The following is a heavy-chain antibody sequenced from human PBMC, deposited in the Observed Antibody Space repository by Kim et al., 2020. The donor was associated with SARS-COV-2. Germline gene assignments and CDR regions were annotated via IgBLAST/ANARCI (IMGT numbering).Heavy chain of an antibody. V-gene: IGHV1-2*04. CDR1: GYTFTGYY. J-gene: IGHJ6*02. Sequence: ASVKVSCKASGYTFTGYYMHWVRQAPGQGLEWMGWINPNSGGTNYAQKFQGWVTMTRDTSISTAYMELSRLRSDDTAVYYCASAMVRGVAHLSYYYYYGMDDWRPGTTITVSS. D-gene: IGHD3-10*01. CDR2: INPNSGGT. CDR3: ASAMVRGVAHLSYYYYYGMDD.